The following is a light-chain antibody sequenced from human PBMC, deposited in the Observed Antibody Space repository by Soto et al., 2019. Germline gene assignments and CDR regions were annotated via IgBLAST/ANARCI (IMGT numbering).Light chain of an antibody. CDR1: QSISAN. J-gene: IGKJ4*01. V-gene: IGKV3-15*01. CDR2: DAF. CDR3: QHYNNWPLA. Sequence: EIVMTQSPATLSVSPGDRATLSCRASQSISANLAWYQQKPGQAPRLLVYDAFTRATDFPDRFSGSGSGTEFTRTITSLQSDDSATYYCQHYNNWPLAFGGGTKVEIK.